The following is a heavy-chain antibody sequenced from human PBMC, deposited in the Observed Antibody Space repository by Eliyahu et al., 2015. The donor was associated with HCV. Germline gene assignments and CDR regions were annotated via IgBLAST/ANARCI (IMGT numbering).Heavy chain of an antibody. CDR2: ISGSGGST. CDR3: APRPTAGNLADDDFDY. D-gene: IGHD6-13*01. Sequence: EVQLLESGGGLVQPGGSLRLSCAASGFTFSSXAMSWVRQAPGKGLEWVSAISGSGGSTYYADSVKGRFTISRDNSKNTLYLQMNSLRAEDTAVYYCAPRPTAGNLADDDFDYWGQGTLVTVSS. J-gene: IGHJ4*02. CDR1: GFTFSSXA. V-gene: IGHV3-23*01.